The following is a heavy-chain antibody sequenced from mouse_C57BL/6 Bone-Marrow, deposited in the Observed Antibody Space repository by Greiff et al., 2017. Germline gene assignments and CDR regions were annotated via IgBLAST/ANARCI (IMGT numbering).Heavy chain of an antibody. Sequence: EVQLQESGGGLVKPGGSLKLSCAASGFTFSSYAMSWVRQTPEKRLEWVATISDGGSYTYYPDNVKGRFTISRDNAKKNLYLQMSHLKSEDTAMYYCASLWDEDYWGQGTTLTVSS. J-gene: IGHJ2*01. V-gene: IGHV5-4*01. CDR3: ASLWDEDY. CDR2: ISDGGSYT. CDR1: GFTFSSYA. D-gene: IGHD4-1*01.